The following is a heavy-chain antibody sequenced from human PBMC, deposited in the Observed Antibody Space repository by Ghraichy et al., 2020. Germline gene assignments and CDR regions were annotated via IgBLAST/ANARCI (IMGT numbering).Heavy chain of an antibody. Sequence: SETLSLTCAVYGGSFSGYYWSLIRQPPGKGLEWIGEINHSGSTNYNPSLKSRVTISVDTSKNQFSLKLSSVTAADTAVYYCARAPYDYVWGSYRKRAHRNYFDYWGQGTLVTVSS. CDR3: ARAPYDYVWGSYRKRAHRNYFDY. D-gene: IGHD3-16*02. V-gene: IGHV4-34*01. CDR1: GGSFSGYY. CDR2: INHSGST. J-gene: IGHJ4*02.